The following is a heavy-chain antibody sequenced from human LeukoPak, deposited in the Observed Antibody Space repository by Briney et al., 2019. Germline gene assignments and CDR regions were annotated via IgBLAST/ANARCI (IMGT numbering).Heavy chain of an antibody. D-gene: IGHD6-13*01. Sequence: GESLKISCKGSGYSFTSYWIGWVRQMPGKGLEWMGIIYPGDSDTRYSPSFQGQVTISADKSISTAYLQWSSLKASDTAMYYCARRAAAGSLYYYYGMDVWGQGTTVTVSS. V-gene: IGHV5-51*01. J-gene: IGHJ6*02. CDR3: ARRAAAGSLYYYYGMDV. CDR2: IYPGDSDT. CDR1: GYSFTSYW.